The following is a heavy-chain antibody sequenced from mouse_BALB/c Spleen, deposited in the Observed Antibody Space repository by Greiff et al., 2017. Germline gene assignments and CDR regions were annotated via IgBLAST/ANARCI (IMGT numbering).Heavy chain of an antibody. Sequence: EVQVVESGGGLVQPGGSRKLSCAASGFTFSSYGMHWVRQAPGKGLEWVAYISSGSSSIYYADTVKGRYTISRDNPKNTRFLQVNSLRSEDTAMYDCASSHDYAMDYWGQGTSVTVSS. CDR2: ISSGSSSI. J-gene: IGHJ4*01. CDR1: GFTFSSYG. D-gene: IGHD6-1*01. V-gene: IGHV5-17*02. CDR3: ASSHDYAMDY.